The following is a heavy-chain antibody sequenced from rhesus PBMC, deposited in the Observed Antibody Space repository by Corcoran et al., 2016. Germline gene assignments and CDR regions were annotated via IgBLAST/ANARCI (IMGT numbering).Heavy chain of an antibody. CDR1: GGSFRSHW. Sequence: QVQLQESGPGLVKPSETLSLTCAVSGGSFRSHWWSWIRQPPGKGLEWIGEINGNRGTTNYPPSRKSRVTISKAASQPRFSLKLSSVTAADTAVYYCARGVHLGRFDVWGPGVLVTVSS. V-gene: IGHV4-80*01. D-gene: IGHD1-1*01. CDR2: INGNRGTT. CDR3: ARGVHLGRFDV. J-gene: IGHJ5-1*01.